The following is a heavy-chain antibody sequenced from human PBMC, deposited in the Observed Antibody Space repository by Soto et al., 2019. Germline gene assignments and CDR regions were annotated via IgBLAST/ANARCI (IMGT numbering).Heavy chain of an antibody. D-gene: IGHD3-22*01. V-gene: IGHV1-2*02. CDR1: GYTFTGYY. CDR2: INPNSGGT. J-gene: IGHJ3*02. CDR3: ARNYYDSSGKPSGAFDI. Sequence: ASVKVSCKASGYTFTGYYMHWVRQAPGQGLEWMGWINPNSGGTNYAQKFQGRVTMTRDTSISTAYVELSRLRSDDTAVYYCARNYYDSSGKPSGAFDIWGQGTMVTVSS.